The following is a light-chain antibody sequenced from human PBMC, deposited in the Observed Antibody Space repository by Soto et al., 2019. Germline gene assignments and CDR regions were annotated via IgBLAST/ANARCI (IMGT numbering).Light chain of an antibody. V-gene: IGKV3-20*01. Sequence: EVVLTQSPGTLSLSPGERATLSCRASQSVSNNYLAWYQQRPGQAPRLLIFGSSDRATGSPDRFSGSGSGTDFTLTISRLEPEDFAVYYCRQYGSSPPYTFGQGTKLAIK. CDR2: GSS. CDR3: RQYGSSPPYT. J-gene: IGKJ2*01. CDR1: QSVSNNY.